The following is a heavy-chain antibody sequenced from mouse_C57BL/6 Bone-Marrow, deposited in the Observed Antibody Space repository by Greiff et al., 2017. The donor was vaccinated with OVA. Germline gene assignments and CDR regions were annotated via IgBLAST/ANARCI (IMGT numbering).Heavy chain of an antibody. CDR3: ARLYGYYYFDY. D-gene: IGHD2-3*01. CDR2: ISSGSSTI. V-gene: IGHV5-17*01. Sequence: EVMLVESGGGLVKPGGSLKLSCAASGFTFSDYGMHWVRQAPEKGLEWVAYISSGSSTIYYADTVKGRFTISRYNAKNTLFLQMTSLRSEDTAMYYCARLYGYYYFDYWGQGTTLTVSS. CDR1: GFTFSDYG. J-gene: IGHJ2*01.